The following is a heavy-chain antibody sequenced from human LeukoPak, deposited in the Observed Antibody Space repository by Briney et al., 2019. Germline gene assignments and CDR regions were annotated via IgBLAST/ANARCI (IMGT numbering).Heavy chain of an antibody. CDR3: ARESGPFDY. V-gene: IGHV3-23*01. CDR2: ISGSGGST. CDR1: GFTYSNYA. J-gene: IGHJ4*02. D-gene: IGHD5-12*01. Sequence: PGGSLRLSCAASGFTYSNYAMSWVRQPPGKGLEWVSVISGSGGSTYYADSVKGRFTISRDNSKKTVYLQMNSLRAEDTAVYYCARESGPFDYWGQGTLVTVSS.